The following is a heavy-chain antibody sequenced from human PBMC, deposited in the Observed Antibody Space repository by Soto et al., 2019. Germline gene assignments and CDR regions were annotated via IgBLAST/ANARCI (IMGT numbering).Heavy chain of an antibody. V-gene: IGHV4-59*10. J-gene: IGHJ4*02. CDR2: IYSGGRN. Sequence: SETLSLTXAVYGGSFSGYYWSWIRQPPGKGLEWIGRIYSGGRNNYNPSLKSRVTMSVDTSKNQFSLRLSSVTAADTAMYYCARGSSRWDYWGQGTLATVS. CDR1: GGSFSGYY. CDR3: ARGSSRWDY. D-gene: IGHD6-13*01.